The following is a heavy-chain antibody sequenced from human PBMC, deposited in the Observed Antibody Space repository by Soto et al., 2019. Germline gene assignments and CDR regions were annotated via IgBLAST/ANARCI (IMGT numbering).Heavy chain of an antibody. CDR2: IKQDGSDK. CDR3: ARLPYYDFWSGYFPYYFDY. Sequence: GGSLRLSCAASGFTFSSFWMRWVRQAPGKGLGWVAHIKQDGSDKYYVDSVKGRFTISRDNAKNSLYLQMNSLRAEDTAVYYWARLPYYDFWSGYFPYYFDYWGQGTLVTVSS. CDR1: GFTFSSFW. J-gene: IGHJ4*02. V-gene: IGHV3-7*03. D-gene: IGHD3-3*01.